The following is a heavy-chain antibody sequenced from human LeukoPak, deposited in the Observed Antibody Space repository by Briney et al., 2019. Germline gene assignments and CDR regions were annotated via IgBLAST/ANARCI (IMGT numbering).Heavy chain of an antibody. J-gene: IGHJ4*02. CDR3: ARDPLEGDYDSSGYYSEL. V-gene: IGHV4-30-2*01. CDR2: FYHSGST. CDR1: GGSISSGGYS. Sequence: PSETLSLTCAVSGGSISSGGYSWSWIRQPPGKGLEWIGYFYHSGSTYYNPSLKSRVTISVDRSKNQFSLKLSSVTAADTAVYYCARDPLEGDYDSSGYYSELWGQGTLVTVSS. D-gene: IGHD3-22*01.